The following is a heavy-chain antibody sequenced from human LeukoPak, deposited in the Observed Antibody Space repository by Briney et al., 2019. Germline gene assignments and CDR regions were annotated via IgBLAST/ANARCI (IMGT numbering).Heavy chain of an antibody. V-gene: IGHV3-23*01. CDR3: AHLGYDILTGYYN. Sequence: GGSLTLSCGVWVFIFRIYAMMCVRQAPGKGLEGVSGISGSGGSTYYADSVKGRFTVSRDNSKNMLYLQMNSLRAEDTAVYYCAHLGYDILTGYYNWGQGTLVFVSS. J-gene: IGHJ4*02. CDR2: ISGSGGST. CDR1: VFIFRIYA. D-gene: IGHD3-9*01.